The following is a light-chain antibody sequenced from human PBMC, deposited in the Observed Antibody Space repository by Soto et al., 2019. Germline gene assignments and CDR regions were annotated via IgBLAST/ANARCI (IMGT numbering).Light chain of an antibody. CDR3: QQVNSYPRT. Sequence: DIPLTQSPSFLSASVGDRVTITCRASQGIDNYLAWYQQKPGKAPKLLIHAASTLQSGVPSRFSGSGSGTEFSLTISSLQREDFATYYCQQVNSYPRTFGQGTKVEIK. J-gene: IGKJ1*01. V-gene: IGKV1-9*01. CDR2: AAS. CDR1: QGIDNY.